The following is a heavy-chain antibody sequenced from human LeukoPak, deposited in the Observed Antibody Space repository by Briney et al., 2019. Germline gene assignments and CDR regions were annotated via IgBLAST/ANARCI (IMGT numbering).Heavy chain of an antibody. V-gene: IGHV4-59*08. D-gene: IGHD6-19*01. CDR1: GGSISSYY. Sequence: PSETLSLTCTVSGGSISSYYWSWIRQPPGKGLEWIGYIYYSGSTNYNPSLKSRVTISVDTSKNQFSLKLSSVTAADTAVYYCAGGARYSSGWDFDYWGQGTLVTASS. J-gene: IGHJ4*02. CDR3: AGGARYSSGWDFDY. CDR2: IYYSGST.